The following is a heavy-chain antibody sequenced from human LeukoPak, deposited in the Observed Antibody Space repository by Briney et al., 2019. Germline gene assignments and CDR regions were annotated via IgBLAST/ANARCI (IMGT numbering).Heavy chain of an antibody. CDR2: IRSKAYGGTT. Sequence: GRSLRLTCTASGFTFGDYTMNWVRQAPGKGLEWVGFIRSKAYGGTTEYAASVKGRFTISRDDSKSIAYLQMNSLKTEDTAVYYCTRVVGYCSGGSCYSAAFDIWGQGTMVTVSS. CDR3: TRVVGYCSGGSCYSAAFDI. V-gene: IGHV3-49*04. J-gene: IGHJ3*02. CDR1: GFTFGDYT. D-gene: IGHD2-15*01.